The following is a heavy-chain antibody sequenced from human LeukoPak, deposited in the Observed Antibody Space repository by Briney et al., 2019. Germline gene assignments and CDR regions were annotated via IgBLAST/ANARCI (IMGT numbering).Heavy chain of an antibody. CDR1: TGSSSISSYY. CDR3: AAYYSDRNVFDY. V-gene: IGHV4-39*01. J-gene: IGHJ4*02. Sequence: PSETVSLTCSFSTGSSSISSYYWGWIRQPPGKGLEWIGSIFYSGSTYYNPSLKSRVTISVDTSKHQFPLKLRSVTAADTAVYYCAAYYSDRNVFDYWGQGTLVTVSS. CDR2: IFYSGST. D-gene: IGHD3-10*02.